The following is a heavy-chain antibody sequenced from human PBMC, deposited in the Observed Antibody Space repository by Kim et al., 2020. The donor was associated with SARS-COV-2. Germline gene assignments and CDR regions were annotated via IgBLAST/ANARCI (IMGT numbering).Heavy chain of an antibody. V-gene: IGHV4-30-4*01. CDR2: IFYSGNT. J-gene: IGHJ4*02. D-gene: IGHD5-12*01. CDR1: GGSINSDNYY. Sequence: SETLSLTCTVSGGSINSDNYYWSWIRQPPGKGLEWIGYIFYSGNTYYNPSLKSRVTISVDTSKNQFSLKLSSVTAADTAVYYCASVPRWLRTSFDYWGQGTLVTVPS. CDR3: ASVPRWLRTSFDY.